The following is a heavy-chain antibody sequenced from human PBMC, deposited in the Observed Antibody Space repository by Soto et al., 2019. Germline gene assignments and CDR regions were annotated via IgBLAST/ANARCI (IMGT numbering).Heavy chain of an antibody. V-gene: IGHV1-69*13. CDR1: GGTFSSYA. CDR2: IIPIFCTA. CDR3: ARVGYCSSTSCYNYYYYYYMDV. D-gene: IGHD2-2*02. J-gene: IGHJ6*03. Sequence: ASVKVSCKASGGTFSSYAISWVRQAPGQGLEWMGGIIPIFCTANYAQKFQGRVAITADESTSTAYMELSSLRSEDTAVYYCARVGYCSSTSCYNYYYYYYMDVWGKGTTVTVSS.